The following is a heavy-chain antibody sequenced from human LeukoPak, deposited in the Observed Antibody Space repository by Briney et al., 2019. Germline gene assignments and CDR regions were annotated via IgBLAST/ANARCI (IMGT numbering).Heavy chain of an antibody. CDR1: GFPFSRYA. Sequence: GTSLRLSCAASGFPFSRYAVHWVRQAPGKGLEWVALRSHDGGIEDYADSVKGRFTISRDNSRDTLYLQMNSLKPEDTAVYYCASSNEFYYDTSTYVDYWGQGTLVTVSS. CDR3: ASSNEFYYDTSTYVDY. D-gene: IGHD3-22*01. CDR2: RSHDGGIE. V-gene: IGHV3-30-3*01. J-gene: IGHJ4*02.